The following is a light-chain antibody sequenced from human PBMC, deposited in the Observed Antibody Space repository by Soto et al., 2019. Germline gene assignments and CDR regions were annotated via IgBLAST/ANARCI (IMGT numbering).Light chain of an antibody. Sequence: QSVLTQPPSVSGAPGQRVTISCTGNSSNIGAGYDVHWYQQLPGTAPKLLIYGNNNRPSGVPDRFFGSKSGTSASLAITGLQAEDEAGYYCQSYDTSLSEVFGGGTQLTLL. V-gene: IGLV1-40*01. J-gene: IGLJ3*02. CDR1: SSNIGAGYD. CDR2: GNN. CDR3: QSYDTSLSEV.